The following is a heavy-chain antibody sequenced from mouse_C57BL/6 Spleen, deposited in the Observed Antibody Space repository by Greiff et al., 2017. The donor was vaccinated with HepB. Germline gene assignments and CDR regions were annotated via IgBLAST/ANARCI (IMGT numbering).Heavy chain of an antibody. CDR1: GYTFTSYW. J-gene: IGHJ3*01. Sequence: QVQLQQPGTELVKPGASVKLSCKASGYTFTSYWMHWVKQRPGQGLEWIGNINPSNGGTNYNEKFKSKATLTVDKSSSPAYMQLSSLTSVDSAVYYCARNYGSSYPAWFAYWGQGTLVTVSA. V-gene: IGHV1-53*01. D-gene: IGHD1-1*01. CDR2: INPSNGGT. CDR3: ARNYGSSYPAWFAY.